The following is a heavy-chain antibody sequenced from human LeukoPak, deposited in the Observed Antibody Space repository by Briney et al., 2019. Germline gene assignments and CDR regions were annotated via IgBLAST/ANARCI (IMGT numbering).Heavy chain of an antibody. J-gene: IGHJ4*02. CDR1: GGSISSYY. CDR2: IYYSGST. D-gene: IGHD3-22*01. CDR3: ARGRYYDSSGGFDY. V-gene: IGHV4-59*01. Sequence: SETLSLTCTVSGGSISSYYWSWIRQPPGKGLEWIGYIYYSGSTNYNPSLKSRVTISVDTSKNQFSLELSSVTAADTAVYYCARGRYYDSSGGFDYWGQGTLVTVSS.